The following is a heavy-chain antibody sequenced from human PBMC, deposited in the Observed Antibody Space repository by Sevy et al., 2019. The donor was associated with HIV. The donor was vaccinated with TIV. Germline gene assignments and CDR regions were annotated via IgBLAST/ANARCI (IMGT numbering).Heavy chain of an antibody. J-gene: IGHJ6*02. Sequence: SETLSLTCTVSGGSISSYYWSWIRQPAGKGLEWIGRIYTSGSTNYNPSLKSRVTMSVDTSKNQFSLKLSSVTAADTAVYYCAGSYYNVNYNYYGMDVRGQGTTVTVSS. CDR2: IYTSGST. CDR3: AGSYYNVNYNYYGMDV. CDR1: GGSISSYY. D-gene: IGHD3-10*01. V-gene: IGHV4-4*07.